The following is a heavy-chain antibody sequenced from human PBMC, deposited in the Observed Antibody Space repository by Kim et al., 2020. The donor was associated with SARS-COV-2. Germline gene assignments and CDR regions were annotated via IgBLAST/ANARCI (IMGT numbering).Heavy chain of an antibody. J-gene: IGHJ4*02. Sequence: SGTTGYAQKFQGRVTMTRNTSISTAYMELSSLRSEDTAVYYCARGPFDYWGQGTLVTVSS. CDR2: SGTT. V-gene: IGHV1-8*01. CDR3: ARGPFDY.